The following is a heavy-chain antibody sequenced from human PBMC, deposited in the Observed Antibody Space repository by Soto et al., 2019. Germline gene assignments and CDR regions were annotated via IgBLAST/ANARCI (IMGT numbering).Heavy chain of an antibody. V-gene: IGHV1-46*01. CDR1: GYTFTSYY. D-gene: IGHD3-3*01. Sequence: QVQLVQSGAEVKKPGASVKVSCKASGYTFTSYYMHWVRQAPGQGLEWMGIINTSGGSTSYAQKFQGRVTMTRDTSTSTVYMELSSLRSEDTAVYYCASYDFWSGYQNYWGQGTLVTVSA. CDR2: INTSGGST. J-gene: IGHJ4*02. CDR3: ASYDFWSGYQNY.